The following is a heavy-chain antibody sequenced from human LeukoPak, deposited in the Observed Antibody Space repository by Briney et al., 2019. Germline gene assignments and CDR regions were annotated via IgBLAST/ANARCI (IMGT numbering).Heavy chain of an antibody. D-gene: IGHD6-13*01. CDR2: IIPIFGTA. CDR1: GGTFSSYA. V-gene: IGHV1-69*06. CDR3: ARDKSLSSSFGMDYYYMDV. Sequence: ASVKVSCKASGGTFSSYAISWVRQAPGQGLEWMGGIIPIFGTANYAQKFQGRVTITADKSTSTAYMELSSLRSEDTAVYYCARDKSLSSSFGMDYYYMDVWGKGTTVTVSS. J-gene: IGHJ6*03.